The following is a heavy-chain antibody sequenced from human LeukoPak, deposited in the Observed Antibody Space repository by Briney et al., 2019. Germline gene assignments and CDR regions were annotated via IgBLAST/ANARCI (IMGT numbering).Heavy chain of an antibody. CDR2: IYYTGST. D-gene: IGHD4-23*01. CDR3: ARERYYYGGKTWFDP. V-gene: IGHV4-39*07. J-gene: IGHJ5*02. CDR1: GGYIITSDHY. Sequence: PSETLSLTCSVSGGYIITSDHYWGWIRQPPGEGLEWIGSIYYTGSTSTNPFFKSRVTVSVDTSKNQFSLNLTSVTAADTAVYYCARERYYYGGKTWFDPWGQGTLVTVSS.